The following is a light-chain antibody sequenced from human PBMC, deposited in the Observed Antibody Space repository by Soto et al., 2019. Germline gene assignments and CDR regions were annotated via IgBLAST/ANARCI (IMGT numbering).Light chain of an antibody. CDR2: EVI. Sequence: QSALTQPASVSGSPGQSITISCTGTSSDVGAYNHVSWYQQHPGKAPQPIIYEVINRPSGLSNRFSASKSGNTASLTISGLQAEDEADYYCCSYTTSSTLVFGTGTKVTVL. V-gene: IGLV2-14*01. CDR1: SSDVGAYNH. J-gene: IGLJ1*01. CDR3: CSYTTSSTLV.